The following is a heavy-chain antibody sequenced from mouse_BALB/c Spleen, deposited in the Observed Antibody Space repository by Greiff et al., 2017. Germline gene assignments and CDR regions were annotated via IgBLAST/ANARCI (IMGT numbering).Heavy chain of an antibody. V-gene: IGHV5-6-3*01. CDR2: INSNGGSA. CDR3: AREGYGSPSAWFAY. J-gene: IGHJ3*01. CDR1: GFTFSSYG. D-gene: IGHD1-1*01. Sequence: VQLKESGGGLVQPGGSLKLSCAASGFTFSSYGMSWVRQTPDKRLELVATINSNGGSAYYPDSVKGRFTISRDNAKNTLYLQMSSLKSEDTAMYYCAREGYGSPSAWFAYWGQGTLVTVSA.